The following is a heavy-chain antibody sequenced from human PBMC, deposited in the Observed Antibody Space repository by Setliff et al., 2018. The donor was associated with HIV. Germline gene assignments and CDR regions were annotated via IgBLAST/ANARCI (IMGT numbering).Heavy chain of an antibody. V-gene: IGHV4-4*09. CDR2: IYSTGDS. CDR1: GDSISSYY. J-gene: IGHJ4*02. Sequence: SETLSLTCTVSGDSISSYYWSWIRQPPGKELEWIGYIYSTGDSNYNPSLKSRVTMAVDTSKNQFSLKLTSVTAADTAVYYCARYRRPPYYLDYWGQGTLVTVSS. D-gene: IGHD3-16*02. CDR3: ARYRRPPYYLDY.